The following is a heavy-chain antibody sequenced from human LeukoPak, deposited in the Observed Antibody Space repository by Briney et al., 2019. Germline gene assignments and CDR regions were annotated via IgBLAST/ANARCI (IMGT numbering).Heavy chain of an antibody. V-gene: IGHV3-30*12. D-gene: IGHD6-19*01. Sequence: GGSLRLSCAASGFTFSSYGMHWVRQAPGKGLEWVAVVSHDGSRTYYADSVKGRFTISRDNSKNTMYLQMNSLRVEDTAIYYCARAKVAVAAPHAFDIGGQGTMVTVSS. J-gene: IGHJ3*02. CDR2: VSHDGSRT. CDR3: ARAKVAVAAPHAFDI. CDR1: GFTFSSYG.